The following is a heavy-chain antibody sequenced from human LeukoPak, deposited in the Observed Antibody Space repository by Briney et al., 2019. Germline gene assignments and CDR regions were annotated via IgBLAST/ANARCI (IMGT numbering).Heavy chain of an antibody. CDR2: INSRGTLI. CDR1: GFTFSSYS. V-gene: IGHV3-48*01. J-gene: IGHJ4*01. Sequence: GGSLRLSCAASGFTFSSYSMNWVRQAPGKGLEWVSYINSRGTLIYYADSVKGRFTISRDNAKNSLDLQMNSLRPEDTALYYCSTDPRLLMYWGHGTLVTVSS. D-gene: IGHD2-8*01. CDR3: STDPRLLMY.